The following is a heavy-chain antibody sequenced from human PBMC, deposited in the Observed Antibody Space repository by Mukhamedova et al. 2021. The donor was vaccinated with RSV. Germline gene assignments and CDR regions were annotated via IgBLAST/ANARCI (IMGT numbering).Heavy chain of an antibody. J-gene: IGHJ4*01. CDR1: GYTFTLYN. D-gene: IGHD6-6*01. Sequence: ASGYTFTLYNIHSVRQAPGQGLEWMGWINAGNGNTKYSQRFQGRVTITSDTSATTAYMELSSLTSEDTAVYYCARSITGGDY. V-gene: IGHV1-3*01. CDR2: INAGNGNT. CDR3: ARSITGGDY.